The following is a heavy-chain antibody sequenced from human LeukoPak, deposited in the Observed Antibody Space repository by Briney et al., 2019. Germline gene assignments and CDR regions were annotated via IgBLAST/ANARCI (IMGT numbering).Heavy chain of an antibody. CDR3: ARDNDYGYFDY. V-gene: IGHV3-48*04. D-gene: IGHD4-17*01. CDR2: ISSSSDTI. CDR1: GFTFSSYS. J-gene: IGHJ4*02. Sequence: GGSLRLSCAVSGFTFSSYSMNWVRQAPGKGLEWVSYISSSSDTIYYADSVKGRFTISRDNAKSSLYLQMNSLRAEDTAVYYCARDNDYGYFDYWGQGTLVTVSS.